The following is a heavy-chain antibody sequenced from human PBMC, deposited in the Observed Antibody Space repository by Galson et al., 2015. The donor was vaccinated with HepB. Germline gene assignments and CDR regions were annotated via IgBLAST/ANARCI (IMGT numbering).Heavy chain of an antibody. V-gene: IGHV3-48*04. CDR3: ARDRLDYYDSSGSAFDI. CDR1: GFTFSSYS. CDR2: ISSSSSTI. D-gene: IGHD3-22*01. J-gene: IGHJ3*02. Sequence: SLRLSCAASGFTFSSYSMNWVRQAPGKGLEWVSYISSSSSTIYYADSVKGRFTISRDSAKNSLYLQMNSLRAEDTAVYYCARDRLDYYDSSGSAFDIWGQGTMVTVSS.